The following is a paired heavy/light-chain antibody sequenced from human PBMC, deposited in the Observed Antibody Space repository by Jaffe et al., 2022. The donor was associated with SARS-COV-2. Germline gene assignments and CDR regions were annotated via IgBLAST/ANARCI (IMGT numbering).Heavy chain of an antibody. CDR3: ARGGVNAPLLPDN. Sequence: QVQLQESGPGLVKPSETLSLTCTVSGGSMRSYYWIWIRQPPGKGLEWIGCIYYSGSTNYNSFLESRVTISVDTSKNQIFLRLSSVTAADTAVYYCARGGVNAPLLPDNWGQGILVTVSS. D-gene: IGHD2-2*01. J-gene: IGHJ4*02. CDR1: GGSMRSYY. V-gene: IGHV4-59*01. CDR2: IYYSGST.
Light chain of an antibody. Sequence: QSALTQPASVSGSPGQSITISCTGTSSDVGGYNYVSWYQQHPGKAPKVMIYDVSNRPSGVSNRFSGSKSGNTASLTISGLQAEDEADYYCNSYTSSSTLVVFGGGTKLTVL. CDR2: DVS. CDR1: SSDVGGYNY. CDR3: NSYTSSSTLVV. V-gene: IGLV2-14*01. J-gene: IGLJ2*01.